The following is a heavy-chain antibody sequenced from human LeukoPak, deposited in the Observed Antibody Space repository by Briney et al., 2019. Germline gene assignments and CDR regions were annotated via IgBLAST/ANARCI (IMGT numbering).Heavy chain of an antibody. CDR2: ISYDGRNK. CDR3: AKASAMIVVVSKHFDY. D-gene: IGHD3-22*01. Sequence: GGSLRLSCAASAFTFSRDAMHWVRQAPGKGLEWLAVISYDGRNKYYADSVKGRFTISRDNSKNTLYLQMNSLRAEDTAVYYCAKASAMIVVVSKHFDYWGQGTLVTVSS. CDR1: AFTFSRDA. J-gene: IGHJ4*02. V-gene: IGHV3-30*18.